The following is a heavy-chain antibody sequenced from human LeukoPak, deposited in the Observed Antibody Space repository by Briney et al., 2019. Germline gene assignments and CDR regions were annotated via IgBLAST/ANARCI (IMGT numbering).Heavy chain of an antibody. V-gene: IGHV3-48*01. J-gene: IGHJ4*02. D-gene: IGHD5-18*01. CDR2: INSGSSTI. CDR1: GFTFSSYS. Sequence: PGGSLRLSCAASGFTFSSYSMNWVRQAPGEGLEWVSYINSGSSTIYYADSVKGRFTISRDNAKNSLYLQMNSLRAEDTAVYYCARDTRRGYSYGYQKGQFDYWGQGTLVTVSS. CDR3: ARDTRRGYSYGYQKGQFDY.